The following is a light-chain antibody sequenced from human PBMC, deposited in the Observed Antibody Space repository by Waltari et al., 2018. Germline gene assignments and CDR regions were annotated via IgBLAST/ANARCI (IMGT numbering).Light chain of an antibody. CDR1: RSDIGLYDY. V-gene: IGLV2-14*03. CDR2: DVS. J-gene: IGLJ1*01. CDR3: SAYTATDTYV. Sequence: SALTQPASMSGSPGQSITISCTGTRSDIGLYDYVSWYQQHPGKAPQLIISDVSQRPSGVTARFSGSKSGYTASLTISGLQTEDEADYYCSAYTATDTYVFGSGTTVTVL.